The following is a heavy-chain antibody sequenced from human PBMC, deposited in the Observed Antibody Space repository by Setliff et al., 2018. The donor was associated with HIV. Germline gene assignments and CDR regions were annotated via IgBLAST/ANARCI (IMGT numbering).Heavy chain of an antibody. Sequence: SETLSLTCTVSGGSISNYYWSWIRQPPGKGLEWIGYIYTSGSTNYNPSLKSRVTISVDTSKNQFSLKLSSVTAADTAVYYCAITGYSSGYWYFDYWGQGTLVTVSS. CDR2: IYTSGST. V-gene: IGHV4-4*09. CDR3: AITGYSSGYWYFDY. D-gene: IGHD6-19*01. J-gene: IGHJ4*02. CDR1: GGSISNYY.